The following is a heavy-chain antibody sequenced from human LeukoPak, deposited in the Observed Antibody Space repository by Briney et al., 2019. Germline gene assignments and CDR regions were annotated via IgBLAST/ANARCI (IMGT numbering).Heavy chain of an antibody. CDR3: AREEGGKLGIDYYFDY. V-gene: IGHV3-21*01. Sequence: SGGSLRLSCAASGFTFSRNSMNWVRQAPGKGLEWVSSISSSSIYIYYADSVKGRFTISRDNARNSPYLQMNSLRAEDTAVYYCAREEGGKLGIDYYFDYWGQGTLVTVSS. J-gene: IGHJ4*02. CDR1: GFTFSRNS. D-gene: IGHD7-27*01. CDR2: ISSSSIYI.